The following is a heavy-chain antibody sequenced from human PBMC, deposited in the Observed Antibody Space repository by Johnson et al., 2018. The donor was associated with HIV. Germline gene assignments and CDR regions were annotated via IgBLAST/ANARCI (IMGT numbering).Heavy chain of an antibody. Sequence: VQLVESGGGLVQPGGSLRLSCAASGFTFSSYAMSWVRQAPGKGLEWVGRIKSKIDGGTTDYAAPVKGRFTISRDDSKNTLYLQMNSLKTEDTAVYYCTTAPRGYDDSSGIYGFDIWGQGTMVTVSS. CDR3: TTAPRGYDDSSGIYGFDI. D-gene: IGHD3-22*01. CDR1: GFTFSSYA. J-gene: IGHJ3*02. V-gene: IGHV3-15*01. CDR2: IKSKIDGGTT.